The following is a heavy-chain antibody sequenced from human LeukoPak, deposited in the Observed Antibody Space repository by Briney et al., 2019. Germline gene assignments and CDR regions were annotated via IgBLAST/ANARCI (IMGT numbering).Heavy chain of an antibody. CDR1: GYTFISYD. J-gene: IGHJ6*02. Sequence: ASVKVSCKASGYTFISYDINWVRQATGQGLEWMGWMNPNSGNTGYAQKFQGRVTMTRDTSIGTAYMELSSLRSEDTAAYYCARLSGGINYYYGMDVWGQGTTVTVSS. CDR3: ARLSGGINYYYGMDV. V-gene: IGHV1-8*01. CDR2: MNPNSGNT. D-gene: IGHD6-19*01.